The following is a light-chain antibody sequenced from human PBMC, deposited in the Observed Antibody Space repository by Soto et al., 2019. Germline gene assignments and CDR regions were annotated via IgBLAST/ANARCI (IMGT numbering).Light chain of an antibody. CDR2: GAS. V-gene: IGKV3-20*01. CDR1: QSISSSY. J-gene: IGKJ1*01. CDR3: QQYGRT. Sequence: EIVLTQSPGTLSLSLGERATVSCRASQSISSSYLAWYQQKPGQAPRLLIYGASSRATGIPDRFSGSGSGTDITLTISRLEPEDFAVYYCQQYGRTFGQGTKVEIK.